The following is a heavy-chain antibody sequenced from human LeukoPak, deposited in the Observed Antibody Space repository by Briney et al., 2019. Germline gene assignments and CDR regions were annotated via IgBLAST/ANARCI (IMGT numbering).Heavy chain of an antibody. CDR3: GRDPNGDYVGAFEF. D-gene: IGHD4-17*01. V-gene: IGHV3-23*01. CDR2: IKGSGGGS. J-gene: IGHJ3*01. Sequence: GGSLRLSCEASGFPFSDYAMTWVRQAPGKGLEWVSSIKGSGGGSSYADSVKGRFTMTRDNSKSTLYLQMNSLRAGDTAVYFCGRDPNGDYVGAFEFWGQGTLVAVSS. CDR1: GFPFSDYA.